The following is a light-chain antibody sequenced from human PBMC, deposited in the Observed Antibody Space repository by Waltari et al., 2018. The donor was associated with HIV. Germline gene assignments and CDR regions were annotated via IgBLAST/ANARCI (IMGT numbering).Light chain of an antibody. V-gene: IGLV2-8*01. CDR3: SSYAGSNNYEV. CDR2: EVT. CDR1: SSDVGGYNY. J-gene: IGLJ2*01. Sequence: QSALTQPPSASGSPGQPVTIACTGTSSDVGGYNYVSWYQQYPGKAPKLMIYEVTKRPSGVPDRVSGSKSGNTASLTVSGLQAEDEADYYCSSYAGSNNYEVFGGGTKLTVL.